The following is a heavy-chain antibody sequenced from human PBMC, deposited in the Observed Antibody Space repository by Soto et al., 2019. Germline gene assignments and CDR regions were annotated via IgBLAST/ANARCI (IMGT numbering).Heavy chain of an antibody. V-gene: IGHV1-18*01. CDR1: GYSFTTYG. CDR2: ISAYNGNT. Sequence: QVQLVQSGGEVKKPGASVKVSCKTSGYSFTTYGISWVRPAPGQGLEWMGWISAYNGNTNYAQKLQDRVTMTTDTATSTAWMGLRSLRSDDTAVYYCAREGPAPYYYYGMDVWGQGSTVTVSS. J-gene: IGHJ6*02. CDR3: AREGPAPYYYYGMDV.